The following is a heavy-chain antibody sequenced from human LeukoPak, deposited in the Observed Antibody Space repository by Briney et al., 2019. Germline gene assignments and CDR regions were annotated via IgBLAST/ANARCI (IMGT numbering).Heavy chain of an antibody. CDR2: INTDGGAT. J-gene: IGHJ4*02. CDR1: GFPFSNYA. D-gene: IGHD3-22*01. V-gene: IGHV3-23*01. CDR3: AKHGNYDTSGFYYVHF. Sequence: PGGSLRLSCAASGFPFSNYAMTWVRQAPGKGLEWVSSINTDGGATYYADSLKGRFTVSRCNSNNTLYLQMNGLRAEDTAVYYCAKHGNYDTSGFYYVHFWGQGTLVTVSS.